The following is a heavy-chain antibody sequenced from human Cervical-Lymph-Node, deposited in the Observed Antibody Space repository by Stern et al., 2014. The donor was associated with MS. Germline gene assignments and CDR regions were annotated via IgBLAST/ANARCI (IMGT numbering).Heavy chain of an antibody. CDR1: GFTFSSYA. Sequence: VQLVESGGGLVQPGGSLRLSCAASGFTFSSYAMGWVRQAPGKGLEWVSTILSSGGSTYYAGSVKGRVTISRDNSKDTLLLQLNSLRAEDTAVYFCAKGVWGAFDIWGQGTMLTVSS. D-gene: IGHD7-27*01. CDR3: AKGVWGAFDI. J-gene: IGHJ3*02. V-gene: IGHV3-23*04. CDR2: ILSSGGST.